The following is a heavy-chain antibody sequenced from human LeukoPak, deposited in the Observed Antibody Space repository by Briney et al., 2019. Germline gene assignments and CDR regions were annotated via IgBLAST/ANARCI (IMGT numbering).Heavy chain of an antibody. J-gene: IGHJ4*02. CDR1: GGSISSYY. D-gene: IGHD6-19*01. CDR3: ARLTRSSGVDY. CDR2: IYYSGST. Sequence: PSETLSLTCTVSGGSISSYYWSWIRQPPGKGLEWIGYIYYSGSTNYNPSLKSRVTISVDTSKNQFSLKLSSVTAADTAVYYCARLTRSSGVDYWGQGTLVTVSS. V-gene: IGHV4-59*08.